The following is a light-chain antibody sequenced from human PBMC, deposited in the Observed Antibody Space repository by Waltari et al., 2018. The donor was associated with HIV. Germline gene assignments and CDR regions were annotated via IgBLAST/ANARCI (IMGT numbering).Light chain of an antibody. J-gene: IGLJ3*02. Sequence: SYELTQPSSMSVSPGQTARTTCQGTFLAQKYARWFQQKPGHAPVLVIYKDTERPSGIPERFSGSSSGTTVTLTISGAQAEDEADYHCYSAADNIWVFGGGTKLTVL. V-gene: IGLV3-27*01. CDR3: YSAADNIWV. CDR2: KDT. CDR1: FLAQKY.